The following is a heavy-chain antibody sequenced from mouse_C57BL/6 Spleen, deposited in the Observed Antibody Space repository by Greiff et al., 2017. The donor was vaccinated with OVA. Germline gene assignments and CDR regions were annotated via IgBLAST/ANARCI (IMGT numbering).Heavy chain of an antibody. J-gene: IGHJ2*01. D-gene: IGHD2-2*01. CDR1: GYTFTSHW. Sequence: VQLQQSGPELVRPGASVKISCKAPGYTFTSHWMQWVRQRPGQGLEWIGEIFPGSGSTYYNEKFKGKATRTVETSSSTAYMPLSSLTSEDSAVYVCARSTMVSGYSPFDYWGQGTTLTVSS. CDR2: IFPGSGST. CDR3: ARSTMVSGYSPFDY. V-gene: IGHV1-56*01.